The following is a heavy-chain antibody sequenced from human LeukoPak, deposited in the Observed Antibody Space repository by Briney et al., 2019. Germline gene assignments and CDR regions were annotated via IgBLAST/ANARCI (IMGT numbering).Heavy chain of an antibody. D-gene: IGHD3-10*01. Sequence: ASVKVTCKASGYTFTDYDINWVRQATGQGLEWMGWMNTEKGNTGYAQKFQGRGAMTRDTSTTTAYLELTNPTPEDTAIYYCARGRGAYGSGSYLYDWGQGTLLTVSS. J-gene: IGHJ4*02. CDR2: MNTEKGNT. CDR3: ARGRGAYGSGSYLYD. V-gene: IGHV1-8*02. CDR1: GYTFTDYD.